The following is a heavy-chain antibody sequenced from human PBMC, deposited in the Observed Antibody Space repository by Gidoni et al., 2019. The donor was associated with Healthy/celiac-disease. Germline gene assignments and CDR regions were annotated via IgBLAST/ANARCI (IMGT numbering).Heavy chain of an antibody. D-gene: IGHD2-2*02. Sequence: QVQLQQWGAGLLKPSETLSLTCAVSGGSFSGYYWSWIRQPPGKGLEWIGEINHSGSTNYNPSLKSRVTISVDTSKNQFSLKLSSVTAADTAVYYCARMKAYCSSTSCYNTFDYWGQGTLVTVSS. J-gene: IGHJ4*02. CDR3: ARMKAYCSSTSCYNTFDY. CDR2: INHSGST. CDR1: GGSFSGYY. V-gene: IGHV4-34*01.